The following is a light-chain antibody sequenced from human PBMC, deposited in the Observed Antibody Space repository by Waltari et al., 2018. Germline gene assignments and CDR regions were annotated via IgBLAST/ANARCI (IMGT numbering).Light chain of an antibody. CDR1: HSVGRT. CDR2: GAS. CDR3: QHYVRLPAT. Sequence: EIALKQSPATPSLSPGERATPSCRASHSVGRTLAWYQQKPGQAPRLLIYGASSRATDIPDRFSGSGSGTDFSLTINRLEPEDFAVYFCQHYVRLPATFGQGTKVEIK. J-gene: IGKJ1*01. V-gene: IGKV3-20*01.